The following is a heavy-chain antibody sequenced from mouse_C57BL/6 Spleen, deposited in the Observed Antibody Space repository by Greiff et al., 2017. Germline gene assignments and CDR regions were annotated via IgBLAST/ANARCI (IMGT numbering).Heavy chain of an antibody. D-gene: IGHD1-2*01. Sequence: EVQGVESGAGLVKPGGSLKLSCAASGFTFSSYAMSWVRQTPEKRLEWVAYISSGGDYIYYADTVKGRFTISRDNARNTLYLQMSSLKSEDTAMYYCTRAGQYYGDYFDYWGQGTTLTVSS. J-gene: IGHJ2*01. CDR3: TRAGQYYGDYFDY. CDR2: ISSGGDYI. CDR1: GFTFSSYA. V-gene: IGHV5-9-1*02.